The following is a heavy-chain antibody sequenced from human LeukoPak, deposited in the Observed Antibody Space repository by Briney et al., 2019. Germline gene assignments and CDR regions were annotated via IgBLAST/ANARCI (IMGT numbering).Heavy chain of an antibody. J-gene: IGHJ4*02. Sequence: ASVKVSCKASGYTFTGYYMHWVRQAPGQGLEWMGWINPNSGGTNYAQKFQGRVTMTRDTSISTAYMELSRLRSEDTAVYYCARDPIAAAGTVIDYWGQGTLVTVSS. V-gene: IGHV1-2*02. CDR1: GYTFTGYY. CDR3: ARDPIAAAGTVIDY. D-gene: IGHD6-13*01. CDR2: INPNSGGT.